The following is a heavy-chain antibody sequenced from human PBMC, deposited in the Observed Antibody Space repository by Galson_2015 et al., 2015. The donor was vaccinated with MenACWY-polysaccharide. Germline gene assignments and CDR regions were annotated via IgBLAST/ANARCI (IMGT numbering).Heavy chain of an antibody. CDR3: TTEDWRLAASAY. V-gene: IGHV3-15*04. D-gene: IGHD2-21*02. CDR2: IESKTDGGTT. J-gene: IGHJ4*02. CDR1: GFTFSNAW. Sequence: SLRLSCAASGFTFSNAWMSWVRQAPGKGLEWVGRIESKTDGGTTDYAAPVKGRFTISRDDSKNTLYLQMNSLKTEDTAVYYYTTEDWRLAASAYWGQGTLVTVSS.